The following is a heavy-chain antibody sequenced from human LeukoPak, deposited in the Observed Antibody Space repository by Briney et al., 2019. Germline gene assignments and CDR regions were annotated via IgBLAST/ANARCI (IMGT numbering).Heavy chain of an antibody. Sequence: GGSLRLSCAASRFTFSSYSMNWVRQAPGEGLGWVSYISSSSGTIYYADSVKGRFTISRDNAKNSLYLQMNSLRDEDTAVYYCARDVRWLRFVFDYWGQGTLVTVSS. V-gene: IGHV3-48*02. CDR3: ARDVRWLRFVFDY. CDR2: ISSSSGTI. D-gene: IGHD5-12*01. J-gene: IGHJ4*02. CDR1: RFTFSSYS.